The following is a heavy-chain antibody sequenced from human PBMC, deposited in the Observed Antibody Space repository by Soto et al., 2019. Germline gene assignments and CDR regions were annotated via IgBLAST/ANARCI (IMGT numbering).Heavy chain of an antibody. CDR1: GYNFTSYW. CDR2: IYPGDSDT. V-gene: IGHV5-51*01. J-gene: IGHJ4*02. Sequence: PGESLKISCEGSGYNFTSYWIGWVRQMPGKGLEWMGIIYPGDSDTRYSPSFQGQATISADKSISTAYLQWNSLKASDTAMYFCARLDHFDTSARSTGGFDYWGQGTLVTVSS. CDR3: ARLDHFDTSARSTGGFDY. D-gene: IGHD3-22*01.